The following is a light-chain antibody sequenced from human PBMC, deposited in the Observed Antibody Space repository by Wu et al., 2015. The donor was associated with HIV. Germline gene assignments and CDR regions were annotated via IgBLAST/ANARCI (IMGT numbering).Light chain of an antibody. Sequence: EIVMTQSPATLSVSPGERAALSCRASQSIGTNLAWYQQKPGQTPRLLMYGASTRATGIPARFSGSGSGTGFTLTISGLQSEDFAVYYCQQYNNLVTFGGGTKVEIK. J-gene: IGKJ4*01. CDR3: QQYNNLVT. CDR2: GAS. CDR1: QSIGTN. V-gene: IGKV3-15*01.